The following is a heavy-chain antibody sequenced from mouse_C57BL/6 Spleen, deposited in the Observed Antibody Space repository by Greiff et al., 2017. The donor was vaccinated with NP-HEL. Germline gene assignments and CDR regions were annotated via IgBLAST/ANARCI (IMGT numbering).Heavy chain of an antibody. Sequence: QVQLQQSGPELVKPGASVKLSCKASGYTFTSYDINWVKQRPGQGLEWIGWIYPRDGSTKYNEKFKGKATLTVDTSSSTAYMELHSLTSEDSAVYFFAIGNYAYAMDYWGQGTSVTVSS. CDR1: GYTFTSYD. J-gene: IGHJ4*01. CDR3: AIGNYAYAMDY. V-gene: IGHV1-85*01. CDR2: IYPRDGST. D-gene: IGHD2-1*01.